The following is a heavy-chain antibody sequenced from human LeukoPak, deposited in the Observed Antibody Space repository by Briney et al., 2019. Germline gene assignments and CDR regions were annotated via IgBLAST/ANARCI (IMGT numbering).Heavy chain of an antibody. J-gene: IGHJ4*02. CDR1: GGTFSSYA. D-gene: IGHD3-22*01. CDR2: IIPLFGTT. V-gene: IGHV1-69*13. Sequence: SVKVSCKASGGTFSSYAISWVRQAPGQGLEWMGGIIPLFGTTNYAQKFQGRVTITADESTSTAYMELSSLRSEDTAVYYCARRYTYYYDSSGSPQTYYFDYWGQGTLVTVSA. CDR3: ARRYTYYYDSSGSPQTYYFDY.